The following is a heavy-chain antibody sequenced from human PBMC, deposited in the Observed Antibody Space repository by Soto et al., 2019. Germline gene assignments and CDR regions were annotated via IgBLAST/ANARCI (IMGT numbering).Heavy chain of an antibody. J-gene: IGHJ5*02. D-gene: IGHD1-1*01. Sequence: SETLSLTCTVSGGSISSGDYYWSWIRQPPGKGLEWIGYIYYSGSTYYNPSLKSRVTISVDTSKNQFSLKLSSVTAADTAVYYCARLQPANWSDPWGQGTLVTVS. V-gene: IGHV4-30-4*01. CDR2: IYYSGST. CDR3: ARLQPANWSDP. CDR1: GGSISSGDYY.